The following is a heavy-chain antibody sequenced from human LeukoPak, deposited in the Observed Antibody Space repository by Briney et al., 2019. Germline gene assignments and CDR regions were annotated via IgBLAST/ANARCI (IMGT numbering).Heavy chain of an antibody. V-gene: IGHV3-23*01. CDR2: ISGSGGST. D-gene: IGHD6-19*01. CDR3: ARDRIYSSFGMDV. CDR1: GFTFSSYA. J-gene: IGHJ6*02. Sequence: PAGGSLRLSCAASGFTFSSYAMSWVRQAPGKGLEWVSAISGSGGSTYYADSVKGRFTISRDNSKNTLYLQMNSLRAEDTAVYYCARDRIYSSFGMDVWGQGATVTVSS.